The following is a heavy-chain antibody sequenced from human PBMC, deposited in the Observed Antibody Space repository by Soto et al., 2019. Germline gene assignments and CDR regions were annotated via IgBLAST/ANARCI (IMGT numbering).Heavy chain of an antibody. V-gene: IGHV3-23*01. CDR2: ISGSGGST. CDR1: GFTFSSYA. Sequence: PGGSLRLSCAASGFTFSSYAMSWARQAPGKGLEWVSAISGSGGSTYYADSVKGRFTISRDNSKNTLYLQMNSLRAEDTAVYYCAKGHSSSWYGLYYFDYWGQGTLVTVSS. D-gene: IGHD6-13*01. CDR3: AKGHSSSWYGLYYFDY. J-gene: IGHJ4*02.